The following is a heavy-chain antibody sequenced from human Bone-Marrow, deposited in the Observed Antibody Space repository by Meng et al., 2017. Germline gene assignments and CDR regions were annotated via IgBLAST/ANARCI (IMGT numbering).Heavy chain of an antibody. D-gene: IGHD4-11*01. J-gene: IGHJ4*02. V-gene: IGHV3-9*01. CDR2: ISWNSGSI. CDR3: AKETYYSGGFDY. Sequence: SLKISCAASGFTFDDYAMHWVRQAPGKGLEWVSGISWNSGSIGYADSVKGRFTISRDNAKNSLYLQMNSLRAEDTALYYCAKETYYSGGFDYWGQGTLVTVSS. CDR1: GFTFDDYA.